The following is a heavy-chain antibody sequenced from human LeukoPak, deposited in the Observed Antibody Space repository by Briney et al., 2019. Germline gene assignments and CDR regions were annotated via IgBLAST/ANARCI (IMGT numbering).Heavy chain of an antibody. J-gene: IGHJ5*02. Sequence: GGSLRLSCAASGFTFSTYGMHWVRQAPGKGLEWVAVISYDGSNKYYADSVKGRFTISRDNAKNSLYLQMNSLRAEDTAVYYCARGRYSSAAAGSWFDPWGQGTLVTVSS. CDR3: ARGRYSSAAAGSWFDP. V-gene: IGHV3-30*03. CDR1: GFTFSTYG. CDR2: ISYDGSNK. D-gene: IGHD6-13*01.